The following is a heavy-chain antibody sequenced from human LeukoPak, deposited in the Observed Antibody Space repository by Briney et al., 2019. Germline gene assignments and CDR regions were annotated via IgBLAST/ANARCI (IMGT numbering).Heavy chain of an antibody. V-gene: IGHV3-30*03. Sequence: GGSLRLSCAASGFTFSSYGMHWARQAPGKGLEWVAVISYDGSNKYYADSVKGRFTISRDNSKNTLYLQMNSLRAEDTAVYYCARSLRYFDWLPHFDYWGQGTLVTVSS. CDR1: GFTFSSYG. CDR2: ISYDGSNK. J-gene: IGHJ4*02. CDR3: ARSLRYFDWLPHFDY. D-gene: IGHD3-9*01.